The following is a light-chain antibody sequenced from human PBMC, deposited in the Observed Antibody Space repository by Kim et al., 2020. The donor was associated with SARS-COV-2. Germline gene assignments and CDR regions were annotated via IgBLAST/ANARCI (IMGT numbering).Light chain of an antibody. J-gene: IGLJ3*02. CDR3: PNWGTGILV. CDR2: LISEGSH. Sequence: ASVKHHWSWSSGHNSYAFALHEQQPEKGHRYLMKLISEGSHAKGGGFPDRSYGSSSGAERYLTISSLQSEDEADYYCPNWGTGILVFGGGTQLTVL. V-gene: IGLV4-69*01. CDR1: SGHNSYA.